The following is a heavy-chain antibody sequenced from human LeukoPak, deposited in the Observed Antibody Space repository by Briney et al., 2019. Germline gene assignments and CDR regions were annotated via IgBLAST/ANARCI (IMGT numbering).Heavy chain of an antibody. CDR1: GFTFSNYV. V-gene: IGHV3-23*01. CDR3: AREDRYDSSGYPFDY. D-gene: IGHD3-22*01. Sequence: PGGSLRLSCAASGFTFSNYVINWVRQAPGKGLEWVSTITGSGGSTYYADSVKGRFTISRDNSKNTLYLQMNSLRAEDTAVYYCAREDRYDSSGYPFDYWGQGTLVTVSS. J-gene: IGHJ4*02. CDR2: ITGSGGST.